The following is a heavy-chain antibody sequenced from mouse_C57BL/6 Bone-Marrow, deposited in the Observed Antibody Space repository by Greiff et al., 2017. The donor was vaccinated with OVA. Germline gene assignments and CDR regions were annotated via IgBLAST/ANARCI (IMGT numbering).Heavy chain of an antibody. CDR2: IYPRSGNT. V-gene: IGHV1-81*01. CDR1: GYTFTSYG. CDR3: ARTLYYGRDFDY. D-gene: IGHD1-1*01. J-gene: IGHJ2*01. Sequence: QVQLQQSGAELARPGASVKLSCKASGYTFTSYGISWVKQRPGQGLEWIGEIYPRSGNTYYNEKFKGKATLTADKSSSTAYMERRSLTSEDSAVYFCARTLYYGRDFDYWGQGTTLTVSS.